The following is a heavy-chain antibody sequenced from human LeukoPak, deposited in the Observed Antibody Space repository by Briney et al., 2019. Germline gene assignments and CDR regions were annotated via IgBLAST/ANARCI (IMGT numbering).Heavy chain of an antibody. D-gene: IGHD5-24*01. CDR1: GDYITSYY. J-gene: IGHJ4*02. Sequence: SETLSLTCNVSGDYITSYYWSWIRQPPGKGLEWIGHIYYSGSTNYNPSLKSRVTISVDTSKNQFSLKMSSVTAADTAVYYCARSRDGYNQNTPLYYWGQGILVTVSS. V-gene: IGHV4-59*01. CDR2: IYYSGST. CDR3: ARSRDGYNQNTPLYY.